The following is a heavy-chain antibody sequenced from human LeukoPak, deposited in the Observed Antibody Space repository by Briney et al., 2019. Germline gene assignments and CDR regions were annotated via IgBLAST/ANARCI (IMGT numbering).Heavy chain of an antibody. CDR3: ARDNIVVVPAATADWNYYYYYGMDV. J-gene: IGHJ6*02. D-gene: IGHD2-2*01. CDR2: IYYSGST. CDR1: GASVSGVY. V-gene: IGHV4-59*02. Sequence: PSETLSLTCTVSGASVSGVYWSWIRQPPGKGMEWIGYIYYSGSTNYNPSLKSRVTISVDTSKNQFSLKLSSVTAADTAVYYCARDNIVVVPAATADWNYYYYYGMDVWGQGTTVTVSS.